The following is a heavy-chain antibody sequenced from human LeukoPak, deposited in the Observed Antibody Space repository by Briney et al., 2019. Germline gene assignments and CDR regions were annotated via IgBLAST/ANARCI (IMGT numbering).Heavy chain of an antibody. V-gene: IGHV4-39*07. Sequence: PSETLSLTCTVSSGSISSTSYYWTWIRQPPGKGLEWIGEINHSGSPNYNPSLKSRVTMSVDTSKNQFSLKLSSVTAADTAVYYCARGASGGSGHAYWGQGTLVTVSS. J-gene: IGHJ4*02. CDR3: ARGASGGSGHAY. D-gene: IGHD3-16*01. CDR2: INHSGSP. CDR1: SGSISSTSYY.